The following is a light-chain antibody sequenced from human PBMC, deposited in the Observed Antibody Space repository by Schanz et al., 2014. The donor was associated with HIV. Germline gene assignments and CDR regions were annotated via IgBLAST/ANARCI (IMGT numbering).Light chain of an antibody. CDR1: VLAKKY. J-gene: IGLJ2*01. Sequence: SYELTQPSSVSVSPGQTAMITCSGDVLAKKYARWFQQKPGQAPVMVIYKDSERPSGIPERFSGSSSGTTVTLTISGAQVEDEADYYCYSAPDDSLVFGGGTKLTVL. V-gene: IGLV3-27*01. CDR3: YSAPDDSLV. CDR2: KDS.